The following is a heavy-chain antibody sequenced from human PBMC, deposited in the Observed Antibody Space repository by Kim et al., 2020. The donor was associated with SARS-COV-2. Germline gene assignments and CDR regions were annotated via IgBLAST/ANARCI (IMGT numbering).Heavy chain of an antibody. J-gene: IGHJ4*02. CDR1: GYSFTSYW. CDR2: IYPGDSDT. CDR3: ARLAGYSYGYRGGFQYYFDY. D-gene: IGHD5-18*01. Sequence: GESLKISCKGSGYSFTSYWIGWVRQMPGKGLEWMGIIYPGDSDTRYSPSFQGQVTISADKSISTAYLQWSSLKASDTAMYYCARLAGYSYGYRGGFQYYFDYWGQGTLVTVSS. V-gene: IGHV5-51*01.